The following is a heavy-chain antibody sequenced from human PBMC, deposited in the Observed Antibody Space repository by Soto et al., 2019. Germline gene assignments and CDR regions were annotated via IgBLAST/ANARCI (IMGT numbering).Heavy chain of an antibody. D-gene: IGHD2-15*01. Sequence: ASVKVSCKASGGTFSSYAISWVRQAPGQGLEWMGGIIPIFGTANYAQKFQGRVTITADESTSTAYMELSSLRSEDTAVYYCARDRRGYCSGGSCYSYYYYGMDVWGQGTTVTVSS. CDR1: GGTFSSYA. J-gene: IGHJ6*02. V-gene: IGHV1-69*13. CDR2: IIPIFGTA. CDR3: ARDRRGYCSGGSCYSYYYYGMDV.